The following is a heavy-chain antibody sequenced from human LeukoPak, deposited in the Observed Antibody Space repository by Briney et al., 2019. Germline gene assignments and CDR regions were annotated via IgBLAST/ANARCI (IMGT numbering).Heavy chain of an antibody. CDR1: GGSISGSSYY. CDR3: ARHYGP. J-gene: IGHJ4*02. Sequence: SETLSLTCTVSGGSISGSSYYWGWIRQPPGKGLEWIGSIYYSGSTYYNPSLKSRVAISVDTSKNQFSLKLNSVTATDTAAYYCARHYGPWGQGTLVTVSS. V-gene: IGHV4-39*01. D-gene: IGHD3-10*01. CDR2: IYYSGST.